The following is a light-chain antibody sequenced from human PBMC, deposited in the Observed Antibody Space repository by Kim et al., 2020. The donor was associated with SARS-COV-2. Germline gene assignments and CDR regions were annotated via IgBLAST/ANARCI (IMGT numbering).Light chain of an antibody. Sequence: SSELTQDPTVSVALGQTVKITCQGDSLRKYYASWYQQKPGQAPVLVIFGKNDRPSGIPDRFSGSNSGDTSSLTITGAQAEDEADYYFWVFGGGTKLTVL. V-gene: IGLV3-19*01. J-gene: IGLJ3*02. CDR3: WV. CDR1: SLRKYY. CDR2: GKN.